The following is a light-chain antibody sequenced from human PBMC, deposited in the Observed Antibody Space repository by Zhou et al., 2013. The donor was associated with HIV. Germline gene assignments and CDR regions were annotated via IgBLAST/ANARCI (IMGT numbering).Light chain of an antibody. J-gene: IGKJ5*01. CDR2: DEY. CDR3: QHRSKWIT. V-gene: IGKV3-11*01. CDR1: QSVSSS. Sequence: EIVLTQSPATLSLSPGERATLSCRASQSVSSSLAWYQQKPGQAPRLLIFDEYYRATGIPTRFSGSGSGTDFTLTVSSLEPEDFAVYYCQHRSKWITFGQGTRLEVK.